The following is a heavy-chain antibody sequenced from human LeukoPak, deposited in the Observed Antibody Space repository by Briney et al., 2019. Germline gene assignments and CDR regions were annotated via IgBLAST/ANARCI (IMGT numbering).Heavy chain of an antibody. J-gene: IGHJ4*02. CDR2: IIPILGTA. CDR1: GGTFSSYA. D-gene: IGHD3-22*01. CDR3: AREWYDSSGYYREYYFDY. V-gene: IGHV1-69*11. Sequence: SVKVSCKASGGTFSSYAISWVRQAPGQGLEWMGRIIPILGTANYAQKFQGRVTITTDESTSTAYMELSSLRSEDTAVFYCAREWYDSSGYYREYYFDYWGQGTLVTVSS.